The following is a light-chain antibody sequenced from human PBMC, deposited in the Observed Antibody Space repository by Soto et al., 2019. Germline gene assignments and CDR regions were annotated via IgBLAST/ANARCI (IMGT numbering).Light chain of an antibody. CDR1: QSVSSW. CDR3: QQYNSYSPLT. V-gene: IGKV1-5*03. J-gene: IGKJ4*01. CDR2: EAS. Sequence: DIQMTQSPSTLSASVGDRVTITCRASQSVSSWLAWYQQKPGKAPKLMIYEASTLESGASSRFSGSGSGTEFTLTISSLQPDDFATYFCQQYNSYSPLTFGGGTKVEIK.